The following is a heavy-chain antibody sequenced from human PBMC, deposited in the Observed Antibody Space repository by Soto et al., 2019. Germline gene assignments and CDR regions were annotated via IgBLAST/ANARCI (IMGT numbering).Heavy chain of an antibody. CDR2: IHYSGST. J-gene: IGHJ6*03. CDR1: GGSIISSSYY. Sequence: SETLSLTCIVSGGSIISSSYYWGWIRQPPGKGLEWIGSIHYSGSTYYNPSLKSRVTISVDTSKNQLSLKLSSVTAADTAVYYCARHSTYYYYHMDVWGKGTTVTVSS. V-gene: IGHV4-39*01. CDR3: ARHSTYYYYHMDV.